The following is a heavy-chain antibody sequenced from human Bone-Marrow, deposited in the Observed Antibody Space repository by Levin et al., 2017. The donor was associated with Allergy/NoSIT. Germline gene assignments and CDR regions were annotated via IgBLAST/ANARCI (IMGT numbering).Heavy chain of an antibody. CDR2: IYYTGRT. J-gene: IGHJ1*01. V-gene: IGHV4-59*03. CDR1: GGSISPYY. CDR3: AKSGYDFWNRRADEYFQQ. Sequence: PSQTLSLTCTVSGGSISPYYWSWIRQSPGKGLEWIGYIYYTGRTNYNPSLKGRVTISVDTSKNQLSLRLGSVSAADTAVYYCAKSGYDFWNRRADEYFQQWGQGTLVTVSS. D-gene: IGHD3-3*01.